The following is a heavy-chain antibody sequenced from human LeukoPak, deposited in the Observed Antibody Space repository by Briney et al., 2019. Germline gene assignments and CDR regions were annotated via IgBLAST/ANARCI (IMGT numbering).Heavy chain of an antibody. D-gene: IGHD6-6*01. CDR2: SSRNGKTT. V-gene: IGHV3-48*01. Sequence: GGSLRLSCAASGVIFSNYGMDWVRQTPGKGLEWVSYSSRNGKTTSYADSVKGRLTISRDNAKNSQIQQMYSLRAEDTAVYDCTRGGAARRDFWGQGTLVTVS. J-gene: IGHJ4*02. CDR1: GVIFSNYG. CDR3: TRGGAARRDF.